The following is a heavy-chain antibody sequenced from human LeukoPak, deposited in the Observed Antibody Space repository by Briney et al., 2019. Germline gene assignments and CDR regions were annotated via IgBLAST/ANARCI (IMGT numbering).Heavy chain of an antibody. D-gene: IGHD3-22*01. Sequence: SETLSLTCTVPGGSISSYYWSWIRQPPGKGLEWIGYIYYSGSTNYNPSLKSRVTISVDTSKNQFSLKLSSVTAADTAVYYCAREAYYDSSGYYASAHWGQGTLVTVSS. CDR1: GGSISSYY. CDR2: IYYSGST. J-gene: IGHJ4*02. V-gene: IGHV4-59*01. CDR3: AREAYYDSSGYYASAH.